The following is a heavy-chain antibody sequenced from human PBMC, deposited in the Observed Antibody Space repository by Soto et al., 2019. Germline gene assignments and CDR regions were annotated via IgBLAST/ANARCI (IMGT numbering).Heavy chain of an antibody. J-gene: IGHJ6*02. D-gene: IGHD5-12*01. CDR1: GGTFNTFA. Sequence: QVQLVQSGAEVKKPGSSVKVSCKASGGTFNTFAISWVRQAPGQGFEWLGGISPIFRTPHYAQKFQGKVTIIADESASTAYMELRSLRSENTAVYYCARDKERQRLAGNYYYAMDSWGQGTTVTVSS. V-gene: IGHV1-69*12. CDR3: ARDKERQRLAGNYYYAMDS. CDR2: ISPIFRTP.